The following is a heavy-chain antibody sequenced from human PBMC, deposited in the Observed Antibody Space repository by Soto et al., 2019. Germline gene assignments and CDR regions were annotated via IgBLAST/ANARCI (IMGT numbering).Heavy chain of an antibody. V-gene: IGHV1-69*01. Sequence: QVQLVQSGAEVKKPGSSVKVSCKASGDTLSTYAISWVRQAPGQGLQWMGGIIPVIGTPNYAQKFQGRVTITAEESTSIAYMDLSSMRSEDTAVAYCARGPIVRGVALYGMDVWGQGTTVTVSS. CDR3: ARGPIVRGVALYGMDV. CDR1: GDTLSTYA. J-gene: IGHJ6*02. D-gene: IGHD3-10*01. CDR2: IIPVIGTP.